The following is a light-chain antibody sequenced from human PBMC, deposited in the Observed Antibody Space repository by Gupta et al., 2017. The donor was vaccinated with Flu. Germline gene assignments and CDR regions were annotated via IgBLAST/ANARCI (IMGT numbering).Light chain of an antibody. CDR3: CSYTSSNALE. V-gene: IGLV2-14*01. CDR2: EVS. Sequence: SITISCTVTSSDVGGYNYVSWNLHHPGKPHNLMLYEVSNRPAGVSSRFSVSKSGNTASLTISGPQVEAEADYYCCSYTSSNALEFGGGTKLTVL. CDR1: SSDVGGYNY. J-gene: IGLJ3*02.